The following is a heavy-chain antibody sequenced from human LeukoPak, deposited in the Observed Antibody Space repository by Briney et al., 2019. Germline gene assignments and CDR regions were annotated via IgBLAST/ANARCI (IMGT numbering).Heavy chain of an antibody. J-gene: IGHJ3*02. CDR1: GGTFSSYA. Sequence: AASVKVSCKASGGTFSSYAISWVRQAPGQGLEWMGGIIPIFGTANYAQKFQGRVTITADESTSTAYMELSSLRSEDTAVYYCARDCGDSGSYYWDAFDIWGQGTMVTLSS. CDR2: IIPIFGTA. D-gene: IGHD1-26*01. V-gene: IGHV1-69*13. CDR3: ARDCGDSGSYYWDAFDI.